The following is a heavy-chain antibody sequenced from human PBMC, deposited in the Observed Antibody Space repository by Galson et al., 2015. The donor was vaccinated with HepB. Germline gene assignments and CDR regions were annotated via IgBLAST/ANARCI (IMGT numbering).Heavy chain of an antibody. V-gene: IGHV3-30-3*01. CDR3: ARDVRGRGLAAADY. CDR1: GFTFSSYA. CDR2: ISYDGSNK. Sequence: SLRLSCAASGFTFSSYAMHWVRQAPGKGLEWVAVISYDGSNKYYADSVKGRFTISRDNSKNTLYLQMNSLRAEDTAVYYCARDVRGRGLAAADYWGQGTLVTVSS. J-gene: IGHJ4*02. D-gene: IGHD6-13*01.